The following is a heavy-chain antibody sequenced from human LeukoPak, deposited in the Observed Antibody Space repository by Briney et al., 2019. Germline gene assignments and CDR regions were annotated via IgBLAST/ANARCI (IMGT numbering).Heavy chain of an antibody. V-gene: IGHV3-49*04. CDR3: TRKPYGSGSYYAEPHYYFDY. Sequence: PGGSLRLSCTASGFNFDEYAMSWVRQAPGKGLEWVGFIRSKVYGGTIEYAASVKGKFTISRDDSKSIAYLQMNSLKTEDTAVYYCTRKPYGSGSYYAEPHYYFDYWGQGTLVTVSS. CDR2: IRSKVYGGTI. CDR1: GFNFDEYA. J-gene: IGHJ4*02. D-gene: IGHD3-10*01.